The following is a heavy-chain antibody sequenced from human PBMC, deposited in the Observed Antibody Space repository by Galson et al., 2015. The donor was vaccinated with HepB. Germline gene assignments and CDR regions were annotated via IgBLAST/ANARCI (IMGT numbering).Heavy chain of an antibody. J-gene: IGHJ4*02. V-gene: IGHV1-69*13. CDR1: GGTFSSYA. D-gene: IGHD3-3*01. CDR3: ARVGKYDFWSGPLDY. Sequence: SVKVSCKASGGTFSSYAISWVRQAPGQGLEWMGGIIPIFGTANYAQKFQGRVTITADESTSTAYMELSSLRSEDTAVYYCARVGKYDFWSGPLDYWGQGTLVTVSS. CDR2: IIPIFGTA.